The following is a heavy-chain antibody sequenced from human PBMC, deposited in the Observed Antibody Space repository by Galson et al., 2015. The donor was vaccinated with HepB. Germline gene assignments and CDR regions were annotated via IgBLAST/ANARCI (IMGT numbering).Heavy chain of an antibody. CDR2: INPNSGGT. CDR1: GYTFTGYY. D-gene: IGHD5-12*01. Sequence: SVKVSCKASGYTFTGYYMHWVRQAPGQGLEWMGRINPNSGGTNYAQKFQGRVTMTRDTSISTAYMELSRLRSDDTAVYYCARDQRRNIVAHLRGDYYMDVWGKGTTVTVSS. J-gene: IGHJ6*03. CDR3: ARDQRRNIVAHLRGDYYMDV. V-gene: IGHV1-2*06.